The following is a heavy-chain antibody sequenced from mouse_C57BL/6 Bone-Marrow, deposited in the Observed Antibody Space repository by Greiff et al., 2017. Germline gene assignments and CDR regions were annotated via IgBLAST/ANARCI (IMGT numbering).Heavy chain of an antibody. CDR3: ALRFAY. J-gene: IGHJ3*01. Sequence: QVQLQQSGPELVKPGASVKLSCKASGYAFSSSWMNWVQQRPGKGLEWIGRIYPGDGDTNYNGTFQGKATLTADKSSSTAYMQLSSLTSEASAFYFGALRFAYWGQGTLVTGSA. CDR1: GYAFSSSW. V-gene: IGHV1-82*01. CDR2: IYPGDGDT.